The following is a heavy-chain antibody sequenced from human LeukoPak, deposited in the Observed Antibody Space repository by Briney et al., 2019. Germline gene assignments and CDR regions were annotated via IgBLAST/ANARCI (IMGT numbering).Heavy chain of an antibody. CDR1: GYTFTGYY. V-gene: IGHV1-2*02. D-gene: IGHD3-22*01. J-gene: IGHJ4*02. CDR2: INPNSGGT. Sequence: GASVKVSCKASGYTFTGYYMHWVRQASGQGLEWMGWINPNSGGTNYAQKFQGRVTMTRDTSISTAYMELSRLRSDDTAVYYCARPSYYYDHFDYWGQGTLVTVSS. CDR3: ARPSYYYDHFDY.